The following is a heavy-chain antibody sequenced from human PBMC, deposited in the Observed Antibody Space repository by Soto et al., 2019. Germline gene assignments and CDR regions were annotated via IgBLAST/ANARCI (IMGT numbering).Heavy chain of an antibody. V-gene: IGHV3-11*04. CDR1: GFTVSSSY. Sequence: GGSLRLSCAASGFTVSSSYMSWVRQAPGKGLEWLSYMSGSGSTLYYADSVKGRFTISRDNAKNSLYLQMNYLRAEDTAVYYCARANMESYYFDSWGQGTLVTVSS. CDR2: MSGSGSTL. J-gene: IGHJ4*02. CDR3: ARANMESYYFDS. D-gene: IGHD1-1*01.